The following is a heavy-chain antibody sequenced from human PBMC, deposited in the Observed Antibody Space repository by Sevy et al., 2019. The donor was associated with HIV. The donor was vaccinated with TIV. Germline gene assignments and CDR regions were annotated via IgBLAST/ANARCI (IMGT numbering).Heavy chain of an antibody. J-gene: IGHJ4*01. CDR2: ISSSSDSSRTL. V-gene: IGHV3-48*01. CDR3: ARPDLSGWYFDF. Sequence: GGSLRPSCVASGFTFSSYSMNWVRQAPGKGLEWVSYISSSSDSSRTLYYADSVKGRFSISRDNAKNSVHLQMTSLRVEDTAVYYCARPDLSGWYFDFWGHGTLVTVSS. CDR1: GFTFSSYS. D-gene: IGHD6-19*01.